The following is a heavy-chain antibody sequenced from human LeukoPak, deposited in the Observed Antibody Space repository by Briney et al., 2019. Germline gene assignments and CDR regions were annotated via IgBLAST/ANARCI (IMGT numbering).Heavy chain of an antibody. CDR1: GYTFTSYG. V-gene: IGHV1-18*04. CDR3: ARDLSIDYYDSASPHYYYGMDV. Sequence: ASVKVSSKDSGYTFTSYGITWVRQAPGQGVERMGWISAYNGNTKYAQKFQGRVTMTTDTSTSTTYMELRGLRSDDTALYYCARDLSIDYYDSASPHYYYGMDVWGKGTTVTLSS. J-gene: IGHJ6*04. CDR2: ISAYNGNT. D-gene: IGHD3-22*01.